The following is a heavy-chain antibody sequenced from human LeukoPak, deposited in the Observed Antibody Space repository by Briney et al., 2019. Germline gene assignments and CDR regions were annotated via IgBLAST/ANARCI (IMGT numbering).Heavy chain of an antibody. J-gene: IGHJ6*02. D-gene: IGHD1-7*01. CDR1: GYTFTSYY. Sequence: GASVKVSCKASGYTFTSYYMHWVRQAPGRGLEWMGIINPSGGSTSYAQKFQGRVTMTRDTSTSTVYMELSSLRSEVTAVYYCASGTAGTTDPSYYYYYGMDVWGQGTTVTVSS. CDR3: ASGTAGTTDPSYYYYYGMDV. CDR2: INPSGGST. V-gene: IGHV1-46*01.